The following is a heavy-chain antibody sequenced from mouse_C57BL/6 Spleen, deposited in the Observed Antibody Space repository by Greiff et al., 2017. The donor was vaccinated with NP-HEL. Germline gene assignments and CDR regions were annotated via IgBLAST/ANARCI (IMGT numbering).Heavy chain of an antibody. V-gene: IGHV1-15*01. Sequence: QVQLKQSGAELVRPGASVTLSCKASGYTFTDYEMHWVKQTPVHGLEWIGAIDPETGGTAYNQKFKGKAILTADKSSSTAYMELRSLTSEDSAVYYCTRSGNYYGSSPYYAMDYWGQGTSVTVSS. J-gene: IGHJ4*01. D-gene: IGHD1-1*01. CDR3: TRSGNYYGSSPYYAMDY. CDR1: GYTFTDYE. CDR2: IDPETGGT.